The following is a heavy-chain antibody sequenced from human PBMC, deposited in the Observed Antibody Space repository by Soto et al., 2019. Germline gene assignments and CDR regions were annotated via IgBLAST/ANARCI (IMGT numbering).Heavy chain of an antibody. CDR3: ARGLAVAYSPPLI. CDR1: GYTFTTDY. Sequence: QVQLVKYGAEVKTPGASVKVSCKASGYTFTTDYLHWVRQAPGQGLEWMWIINPSGGRTSYAQKLQGRVTMTRDTSYSIVYIELSSLRSEDTAVYYGARGLAVAYSPPLIWGQGTLVTGSS. J-gene: IGHJ4*02. V-gene: IGHV1-46*01. CDR2: INPSGGRT. D-gene: IGHD6-19*01.